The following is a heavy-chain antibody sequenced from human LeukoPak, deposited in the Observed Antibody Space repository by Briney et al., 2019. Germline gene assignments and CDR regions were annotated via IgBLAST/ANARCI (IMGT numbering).Heavy chain of an antibody. Sequence: TGGSLRLSCAASGFTFSTYTMSWVRQAPGKGLEWVGRIKSKTDGGTTDYAAPVKGRFTISRDDSKNTLYLQMNSLKTEDTAVYYCTTEPQWLVLDYWGQGTLVTVSS. CDR3: TTEPQWLVLDY. CDR1: GFTFSTYT. CDR2: IKSKTDGGTT. D-gene: IGHD6-19*01. J-gene: IGHJ4*02. V-gene: IGHV3-15*01.